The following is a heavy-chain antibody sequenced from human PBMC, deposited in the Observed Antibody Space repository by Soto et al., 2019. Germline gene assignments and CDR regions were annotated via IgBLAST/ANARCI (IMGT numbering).Heavy chain of an antibody. CDR3: AKDRYCSGGTCLNFYGMDV. V-gene: IGHV3-30*18. CDR1: GFTFSSYG. J-gene: IGHJ6*02. CDR2: ISYDGSNK. D-gene: IGHD2-15*01. Sequence: VQLVESGGGVVQPGRSLRLSCAASGFTFSSYGIHWVRQAPGKGLEWVAVISYDGSNKYYADSVKGRFTISRDNSKNPLYLQMNSLRTEDTAMYYCAKDRYCSGGTCLNFYGMDVWGQGTTVTVSS.